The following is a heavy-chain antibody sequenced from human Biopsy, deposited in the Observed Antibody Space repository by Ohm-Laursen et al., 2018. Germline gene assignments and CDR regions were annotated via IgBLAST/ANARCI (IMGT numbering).Heavy chain of an antibody. V-gene: IGHV3-33*06. J-gene: IGHJ4*02. D-gene: IGHD2-8*01. CDR3: AKCMTGGSNYYFHH. CDR2: IWNAGSNK. Sequence: SLRLSCAASGFTFSSYGMHWVRQAPGKGLAWVAAIWNAGSNKNYADSVKGRFTISRDNSKNTLYLQMNSLRGEDTAVYYCAKCMTGGSNYYFHHCGQGTLVTVSS. CDR1: GFTFSSYG.